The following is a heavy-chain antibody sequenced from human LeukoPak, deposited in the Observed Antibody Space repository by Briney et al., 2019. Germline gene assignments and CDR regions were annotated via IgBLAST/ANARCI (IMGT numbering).Heavy chain of an antibody. J-gene: IGHJ4*02. D-gene: IGHD6-19*01. CDR3: ARGTAVVGLLGY. CDR2: IYYSGST. Sequence: SETLSLTCTVSGGSISSGGYYWSWIRQHPGKGLEWIGYIYYSGSTYYNPSLKSRVTISVDTSKNQFSLKLSSVTAADTAVYYCARGTAVVGLLGYWGQGTLVTVSS. V-gene: IGHV4-31*03. CDR1: GGSISSGGYY.